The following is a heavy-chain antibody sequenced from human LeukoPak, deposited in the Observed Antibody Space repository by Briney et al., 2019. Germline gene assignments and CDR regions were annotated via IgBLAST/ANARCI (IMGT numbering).Heavy chain of an antibody. CDR3: AITKTEWELRGAAFDI. D-gene: IGHD1-26*01. J-gene: IGHJ3*02. V-gene: IGHV3-9*01. CDR2: ISWNSGSI. CDR1: GFTFDDYA. Sequence: GGSLRLSCAASGFTFDDYAMHWVRQAPGKGLEWVSGISWNSGSIGYADSVKGRFTISRDNAKNSLYLQMNSLRAEDTALYYCAITKTEWELRGAAFDIWGQGTMVTVSS.